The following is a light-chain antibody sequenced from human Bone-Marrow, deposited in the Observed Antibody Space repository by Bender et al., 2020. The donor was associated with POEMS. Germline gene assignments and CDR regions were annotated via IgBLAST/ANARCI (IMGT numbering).Light chain of an antibody. CDR2: EVN. J-gene: IGLJ3*02. CDR1: SSDVGSYNL. Sequence: QSALTQPASVSGSPGQSITISCTGTSSDVGSYNLVSWYQQHPGKVPKLLIYEVNKRPSGVSNRFSGSKSGTTASPTISGLQDEDEADYYCCSYAGSGTGVFGGGTKLTVL. CDR3: CSYAGSGTGV. V-gene: IGLV2-23*02.